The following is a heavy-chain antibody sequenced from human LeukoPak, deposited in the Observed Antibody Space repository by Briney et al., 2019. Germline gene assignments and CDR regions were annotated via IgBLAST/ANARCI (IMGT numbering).Heavy chain of an antibody. CDR3: ARETAVTGSYYFDY. Sequence: PGGSQRLSCAASGFTFSSYGMHWVRQAPGKGLEWVAFIRYDGTNKYYADSVKGRFTVSRDNAKNTLYLQMNSLRAEDTAVYYCARETAVTGSYYFDYWGQGSLVTVSS. CDR2: IRYDGTNK. V-gene: IGHV3-30*02. D-gene: IGHD6-19*01. J-gene: IGHJ4*02. CDR1: GFTFSSYG.